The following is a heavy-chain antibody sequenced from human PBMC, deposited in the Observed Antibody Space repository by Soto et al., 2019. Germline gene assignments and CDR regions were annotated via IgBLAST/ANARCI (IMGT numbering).Heavy chain of an antibody. Sequence: SETLSLTCTVSGGSVSSGSYYWSWIRQPPGKGLEWIGYIFYSGGTNYNPSLKSRVTISVDTSKNQFSLKLSSVTAADTAVYYCARVTDILTGYPHDYWGQGTLVTVSS. CDR1: GGSVSSGSYY. J-gene: IGHJ4*02. CDR3: ARVTDILTGYPHDY. D-gene: IGHD3-9*01. V-gene: IGHV4-61*01. CDR2: IFYSGGT.